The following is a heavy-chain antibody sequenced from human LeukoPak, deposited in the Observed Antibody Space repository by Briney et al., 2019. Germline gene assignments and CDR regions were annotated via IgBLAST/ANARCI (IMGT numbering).Heavy chain of an antibody. CDR3: ARAGDCSSTSCYIKGGDAFDI. V-gene: IGHV1-69*01. CDR2: IIPIFGTA. J-gene: IGHJ3*02. Sequence: SVKVSCKASGGTFSSYAISWVRQAPGQGLEWMGGIIPIFGTANYAQKFQGRVTITADESTGTAYMELSSLRSEDTAVYYCARAGDCSSTSCYIKGGDAFDIWGQGTMVTVSS. CDR1: GGTFSSYA. D-gene: IGHD2-2*02.